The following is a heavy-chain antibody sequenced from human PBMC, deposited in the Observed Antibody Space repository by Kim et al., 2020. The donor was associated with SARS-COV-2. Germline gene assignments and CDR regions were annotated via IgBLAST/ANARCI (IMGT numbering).Heavy chain of an antibody. V-gene: IGHV1-69*13. CDR2: IIPIFGTA. CDR1: GGTFSSYA. Sequence: SVKVSCKASGGTFSSYAISWVRQAPGQGLEWMGGIIPIFGTANYAQKFQGRVTITADESTSTAYMELSSLRSEDTAVYYCARPAAGTATTGRPYYYYGMDVWGQGTTVTVSS. CDR3: ARPAAGTATTGRPYYYYGMDV. J-gene: IGHJ6*02. D-gene: IGHD6-13*01.